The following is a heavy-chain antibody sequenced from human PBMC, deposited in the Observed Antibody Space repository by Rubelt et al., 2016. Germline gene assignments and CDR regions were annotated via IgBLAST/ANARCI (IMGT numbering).Heavy chain of an antibody. CDR2: IYYTGST. J-gene: IGHJ3*01. CDR3: ARGTEWPTGNALDF. CDR1: AGSISSSSSF. D-gene: IGHD3-3*01. V-gene: IGHV4-39*07. Sequence: QLQLQESGPGLVKPSETLSLTCTVSAGSISSSSSFWGWIRQPPGKGLEWIGSIYYTGSTHYNPSLKSQVTISVETSKNHFSLKLSSVTAAETAVYYCARGTEWPTGNALDFWGQGRMVTVSS.